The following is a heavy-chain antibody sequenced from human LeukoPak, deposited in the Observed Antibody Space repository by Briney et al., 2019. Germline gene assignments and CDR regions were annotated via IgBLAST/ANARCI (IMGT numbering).Heavy chain of an antibody. CDR2: IYYSGST. CDR3: ARTMVMWSSYTTPDY. V-gene: IGHV4-39*01. D-gene: IGHD1-26*01. Sequence: VKPSETLSLTCTVSGGSISSSSYYWGWIRQPPGKGLEWIGSIYYSGSTYYNPSLKSRVTISVDTSKNQFSLKLSSVTAADTAVYYCARTMVMWSSYTTPDYWGQGTLFTVSS. J-gene: IGHJ4*02. CDR1: GGSISSSSYY.